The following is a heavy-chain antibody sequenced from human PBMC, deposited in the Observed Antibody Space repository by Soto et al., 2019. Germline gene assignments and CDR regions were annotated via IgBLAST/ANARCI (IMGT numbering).Heavy chain of an antibody. J-gene: IGHJ5*02. Sequence: GASVKVSCKASGYTFTSYYMHWVRQAPGQGLEWMGIINPSGGSTSYAQKFQGRVTMTRDTSTSTVYMELSSLRSEDTAVYYCAREGRCHQLVNWFDPWGQGTLVTVSS. CDR3: AREGRCHQLVNWFDP. CDR2: INPSGGST. D-gene: IGHD6-13*01. CDR1: GYTFTSYY. V-gene: IGHV1-46*03.